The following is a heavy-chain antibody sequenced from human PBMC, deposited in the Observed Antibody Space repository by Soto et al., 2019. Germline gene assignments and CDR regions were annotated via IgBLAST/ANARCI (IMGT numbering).Heavy chain of an antibody. CDR3: AKGWGDY. CDR2: ISSSGGST. J-gene: IGHJ4*02. CDR1: GFTFSSYT. D-gene: IGHD7-27*01. Sequence: EVQLLESGGGLVQPGGSLRLSCAASGFTFSSYTMSWVRQGPGKGLEWVSGISSSGGSTVYADSVKGRFTISRDNFKNTLYLQMNSLRAEDTAVYYCAKGWGDYCCQGTPVTVSS. V-gene: IGHV3-23*01.